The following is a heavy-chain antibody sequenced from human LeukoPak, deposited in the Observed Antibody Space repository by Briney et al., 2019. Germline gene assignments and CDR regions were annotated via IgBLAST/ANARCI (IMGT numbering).Heavy chain of an antibody. CDR1: GFTFSTYW. Sequence: GGSLRLSCAAPGFTFSTYWMSWVRQAPGKGLEWVANIKQDGSEKYYVDSVKGRFTISRDNTKNSLYLQMNSLRAEDTAMYYCARDSAGNDYWGQGTLVTVSS. V-gene: IGHV3-7*01. J-gene: IGHJ4*02. CDR3: ARDSAGNDY. D-gene: IGHD6-13*01. CDR2: IKQDGSEK.